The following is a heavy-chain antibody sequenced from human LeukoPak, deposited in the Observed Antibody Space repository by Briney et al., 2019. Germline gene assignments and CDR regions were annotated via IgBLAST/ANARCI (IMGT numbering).Heavy chain of an antibody. D-gene: IGHD5-18*01. CDR1: GFTFSSYW. V-gene: IGHV3-7*01. Sequence: GGSLRLSCAASGFTFSSYWMSWVRQAPGKGLEWVANIKEDGSEKNYVDSEKGRFTISRDNAKNTLYLQMNSLRVEDTAVYYCARDTGNSYGYDWGQGTLVTVSS. J-gene: IGHJ4*02. CDR3: ARDTGNSYGYD. CDR2: IKEDGSEK.